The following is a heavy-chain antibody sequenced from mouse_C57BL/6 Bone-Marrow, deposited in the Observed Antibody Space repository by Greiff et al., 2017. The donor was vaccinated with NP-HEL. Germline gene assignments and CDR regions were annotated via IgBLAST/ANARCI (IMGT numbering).Heavy chain of an antibody. D-gene: IGHD1-1*01. CDR3: ARHNDGSSSWYFDV. Sequence: EVMLVESGGGLVQPGESLKLSCESNEYAFPSHDMSWVRKTPEKRLELVAAINRDGGSTYYPDTMKSRFTISRDNTKKTLYLQMSRLRSEDTALYYCARHNDGSSSWYFDVWGTGTTVTVSS. J-gene: IGHJ1*03. CDR1: EYAFPSHD. V-gene: IGHV5-2*01. CDR2: INRDGGST.